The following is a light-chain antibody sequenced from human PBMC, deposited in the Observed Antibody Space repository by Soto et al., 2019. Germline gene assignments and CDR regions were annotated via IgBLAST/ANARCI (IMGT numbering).Light chain of an antibody. Sequence: QSVLTQPASGSGSPGQSITISCTGTSSDVGGYNYVSWYQQHPGKAPKLIIYEVSNRPSGVSNRFSGSKSGNTASLTISGLQAEDEADYYCNSYTSKSTGVFGTGTKLTVL. CDR2: EVS. CDR1: SSDVGGYNY. J-gene: IGLJ1*01. CDR3: NSYTSKSTGV. V-gene: IGLV2-14*01.